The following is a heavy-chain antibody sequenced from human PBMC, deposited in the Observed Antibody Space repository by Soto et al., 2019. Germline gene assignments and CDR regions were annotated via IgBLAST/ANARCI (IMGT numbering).Heavy chain of an antibody. CDR3: ARAYSSIPPLGFAP. V-gene: IGHV4-59*12. Sequence: SETLSLTCTVSDGSLSPNYWSWIRQPPGKGLEWIGYIYFAGTTTYNPSLQSRVSISLDTSKNEVSLKLSSVTAADTAVYYCARAYSSIPPLGFAPWGQGTLVTVSS. CDR1: DGSLSPNY. D-gene: IGHD6-13*01. CDR2: IYFAGTT. J-gene: IGHJ5*02.